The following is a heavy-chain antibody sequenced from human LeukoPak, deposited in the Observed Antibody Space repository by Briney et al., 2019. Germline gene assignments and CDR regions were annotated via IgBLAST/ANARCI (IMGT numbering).Heavy chain of an antibody. CDR1: GYTFTGYY. J-gene: IGHJ6*03. Sequence: ASVKVSCKASGYTFTGYYMHWVRQAPGQGLEWMGWINPNSGGTNYAQKFQGRVTMTEDTSTDTAYMELSSLRSEDTAVYYCATVAPAAPRGYYYYYMDVWGKGTTVTVSS. CDR2: INPNSGGT. D-gene: IGHD2-15*01. V-gene: IGHV1-2*02. CDR3: ATVAPAAPRGYYYYYMDV.